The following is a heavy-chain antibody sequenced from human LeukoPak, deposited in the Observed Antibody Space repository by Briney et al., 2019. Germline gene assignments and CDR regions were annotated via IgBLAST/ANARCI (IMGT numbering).Heavy chain of an antibody. CDR2: ISSNSKTM. CDR1: GFTFSSYS. Sequence: GGSLRLSCAASGFTFSSYSMNWVRRAPGKGLEWVSYISSNSKTMYYANSVKGRFTISRDNARNSLYLQMSSLRDEDTAVYYCARSSGIVVVSAAMGADYWGQGTLVTVS. D-gene: IGHD2-2*01. J-gene: IGHJ4*02. V-gene: IGHV3-48*02. CDR3: ARSSGIVVVSAAMGADY.